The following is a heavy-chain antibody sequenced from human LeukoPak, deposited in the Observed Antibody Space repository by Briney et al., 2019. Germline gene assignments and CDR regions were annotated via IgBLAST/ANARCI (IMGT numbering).Heavy chain of an antibody. CDR3: ARARSRITFGGIRHAFDI. CDR2: IIPLLGIT. J-gene: IGHJ3*02. D-gene: IGHD3-16*01. Sequence: SVKVSCKASGYTFTSYYMHWVRQAPGQGLEWVARIIPLLGITNHAQKLQGRVTVTADTSTNTAYMELSSLISDDTAVYYCARARSRITFGGIRHAFDIWGQGTLVTVSS. CDR1: GYTFTSYY. V-gene: IGHV1-69*10.